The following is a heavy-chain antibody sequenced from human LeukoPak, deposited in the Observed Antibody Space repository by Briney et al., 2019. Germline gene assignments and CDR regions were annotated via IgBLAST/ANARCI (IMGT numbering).Heavy chain of an antibody. J-gene: IGHJ4*02. CDR2: IDPADSDS. CDR3: ARLIGAFSESSGYSDY. D-gene: IGHD3-22*01. Sequence: ESLKISCKGSGYRFTSYWIAWVRQMPGKGLEWMGLIDPADSDSRYSPSFQGQVIFSVDKSTKTAYLQWSSLKASDTAMYYCARLIGAFSESSGYSDYWGQGTLVTVSS. CDR1: GYRFTSYW. V-gene: IGHV5-51*01.